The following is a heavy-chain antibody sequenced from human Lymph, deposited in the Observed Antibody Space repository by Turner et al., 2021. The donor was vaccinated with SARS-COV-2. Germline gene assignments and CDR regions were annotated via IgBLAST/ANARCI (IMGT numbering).Heavy chain of an antibody. CDR1: GFNVSRNY. CDR2: IYSGGST. CDR3: ARDNPHDAFDI. J-gene: IGHJ3*02. V-gene: IGHV3-53*02. Sequence: EVQLVETGGGLIQPGGSLGLSCAASGFNVSRNYMSWVRQAPGKGLEWVSVIYSGGSTFYADSVRGRFTISRDNSKNTLYLQMNSLRAEDTAVYYCARDNPHDAFDIWGQGTMVTVSS.